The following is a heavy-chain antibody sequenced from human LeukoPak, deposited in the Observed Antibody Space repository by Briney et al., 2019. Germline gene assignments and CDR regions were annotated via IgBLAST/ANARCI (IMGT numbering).Heavy chain of an antibody. CDR2: ISAYNGNT. V-gene: IGHV1-18*01. CDR3: ASDNDSRDPPHFDY. J-gene: IGHJ4*02. D-gene: IGHD3-16*01. Sequence: ASVTVTCKASGYTFTSYGISWVRQAPGQGLEWMGWISAYNGNTNYAQTLQGRVTMTTDTSTSTAYMELTSLRSDDTAVYYCASDNDSRDPPHFDYWGQRTLVTVSS. CDR1: GYTFTSYG.